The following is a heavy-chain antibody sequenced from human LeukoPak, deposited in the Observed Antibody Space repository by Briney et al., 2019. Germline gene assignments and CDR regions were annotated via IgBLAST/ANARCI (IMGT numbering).Heavy chain of an antibody. V-gene: IGHV3-21*01. CDR3: ARDSDYGDYPYDY. D-gene: IGHD4-17*01. Sequence: GESLRLSCAASGFTFSSYSMNWVRQAPGKGLEWVSSISSSSSYIYCADSVKGRFTISRDNAKNSLYLQMNSLRAEDTAVYYCARDSDYGDYPYDYWGQGTLVTVSS. CDR1: GFTFSSYS. J-gene: IGHJ4*02. CDR2: ISSSSSYI.